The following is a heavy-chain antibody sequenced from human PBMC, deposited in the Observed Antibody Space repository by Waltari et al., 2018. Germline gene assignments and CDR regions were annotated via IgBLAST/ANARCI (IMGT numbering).Heavy chain of an antibody. Sequence: QVQLQESGPGLVKPSQTLSLTCTVSGGSISSGSYYWSWIRQPAGKGLEWIGRIYTSGSTNYNPSLKSRVTISVDTSKNQFSLKLSSVTAADTAVYYCARDEMYYFDYWGQGTLVTVSS. J-gene: IGHJ4*02. V-gene: IGHV4-61*02. CDR1: GGSISSGSYY. CDR2: IYTSGST. CDR3: ARDEMYYFDY.